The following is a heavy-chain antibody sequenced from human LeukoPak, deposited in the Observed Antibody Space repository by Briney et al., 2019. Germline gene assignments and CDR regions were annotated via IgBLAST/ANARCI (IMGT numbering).Heavy chain of an antibody. D-gene: IGHD2-21*02. CDR3: ARHNPSCSSSNCYSFDY. Sequence: SQTLSLTCTVSGGSISSGDYYWSWIRQPPGKGLEWIGYIYYSGSTYYNPSLKSRVTISVDTSKNQFSLKLSSVTATDTSVYYCARHNPSCSSSNCYSFDYWGQGTLVTVSS. CDR2: IYYSGST. V-gene: IGHV4-30-4*08. J-gene: IGHJ4*02. CDR1: GGSISSGDYY.